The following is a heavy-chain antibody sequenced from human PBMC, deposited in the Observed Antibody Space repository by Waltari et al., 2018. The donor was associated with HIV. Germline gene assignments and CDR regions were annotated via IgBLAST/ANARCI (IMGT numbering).Heavy chain of an antibody. CDR3: AGRTLDPLIPNNCFDF. Sequence: QVRLQQWGTGLLKPSETLSLTCAVYGGSLRDYYWAWSRQAPGKGLEWIGEINHSGTTLDSASLRSRVNMSINTVKNQFSLRLSSLSDADTAVYYCAGRTLDPLIPNNCFDFWGQGTLVIVSS. D-gene: IGHD2-2*02. CDR2: INHSGTT. CDR1: GGSLRDYY. V-gene: IGHV4-34*01. J-gene: IGHJ5*01.